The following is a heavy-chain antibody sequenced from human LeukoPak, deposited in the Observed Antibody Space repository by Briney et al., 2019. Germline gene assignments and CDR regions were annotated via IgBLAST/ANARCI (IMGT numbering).Heavy chain of an antibody. CDR3: ARDISIPTENIVVVPAASLD. V-gene: IGHV4-30-4*08. D-gene: IGHD2-2*01. CDR2: IYYSGST. CDR1: GGSISSGDYY. J-gene: IGHJ4*02. Sequence: PSQTLSLTCTVSGGSISSGDYYWSWIRQPPGKGLEWIGYIYYSGSTYYNTSLKSRVTISVDTSKNQISLKLSSVTAADTAVYYCARDISIPTENIVVVPAASLDWGQGTLVTVSS.